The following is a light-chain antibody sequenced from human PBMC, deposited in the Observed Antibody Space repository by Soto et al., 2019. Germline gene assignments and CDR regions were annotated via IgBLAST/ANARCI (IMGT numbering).Light chain of an antibody. Sequence: QSVLAQPASVSGSPGQSITISCTGTSSDVGGYNYASWYQQHPGKAPKLMIFEVSNRPSGVSNRFSGSKSGNTASLTISGLQAEDEADYYCSSYTSSSTSYVFATGTKVTVL. V-gene: IGLV2-14*01. CDR2: EVS. CDR3: SSYTSSSTSYV. J-gene: IGLJ1*01. CDR1: SSDVGGYNY.